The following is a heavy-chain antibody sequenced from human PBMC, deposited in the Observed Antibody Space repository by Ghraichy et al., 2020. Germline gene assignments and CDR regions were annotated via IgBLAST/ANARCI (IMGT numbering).Heavy chain of an antibody. D-gene: IGHD3-22*01. Sequence: LTCAASGFTFSNAWMSWVRQAPGKGLEWVGRIKSKTDGGTTDYAAPVKGRFTISRDDSKNTLYLQMNSLKTEDTAVYYCTTESTRYYYDSSGNWFDPWGQGTLVTVSS. V-gene: IGHV3-15*01. CDR1: GFTFSNAW. CDR3: TTESTRYYYDSSGNWFDP. CDR2: IKSKTDGGTT. J-gene: IGHJ5*02.